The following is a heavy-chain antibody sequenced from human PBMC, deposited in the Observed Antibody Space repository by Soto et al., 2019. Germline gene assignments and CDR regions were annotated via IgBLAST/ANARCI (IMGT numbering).Heavy chain of an antibody. J-gene: IGHJ5*02. Sequence: ASVKVSCKASGYTFTSYAMHWVRQAPGQRLEWMGWINAGNGNTKYSQKFQGRVTITRDTSASTAYMELSSLRSEDTAVYYRARGPRKVTPLWWFDPWGQGTLVTVSS. CDR1: GYTFTSYA. D-gene: IGHD2-15*01. CDR3: ARGPRKVTPLWWFDP. V-gene: IGHV1-3*01. CDR2: INAGNGNT.